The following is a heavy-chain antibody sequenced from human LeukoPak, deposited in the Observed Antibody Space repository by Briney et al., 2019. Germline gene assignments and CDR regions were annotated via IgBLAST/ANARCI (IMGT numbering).Heavy chain of an antibody. CDR3: AIDPREDRSDWFILYSDP. CDR2: TSGSGDYT. Sequence: PGGSLRLSCAASGFTFRNYAMSWVRQAPGKGLEWVSATSGSGDYTYYADSVKGRFTISRDNSKNTVYLQMNSLRVEDTAVYYCAIDPREDRSDWFILYSDPGGGGTLVSVS. V-gene: IGHV3-23*01. J-gene: IGHJ5*02. D-gene: IGHD3-9*01. CDR1: GFTFRNYA.